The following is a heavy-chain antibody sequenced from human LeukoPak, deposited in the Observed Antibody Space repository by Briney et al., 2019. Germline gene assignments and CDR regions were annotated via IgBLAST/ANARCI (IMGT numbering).Heavy chain of an antibody. Sequence: SETLSLTCTVSGYSISSGYYWGWIRQPPGKGLEWIGSIYHSGSTYYNPSLKSRVTISVDTSKNQFSLKLSSVTAADTAVYYCASGILTGYYYFDYWGQGTLVTVSS. CDR3: ASGILTGYYYFDY. D-gene: IGHD3-9*01. J-gene: IGHJ4*02. CDR1: GYSISSGYY. CDR2: IYHSGST. V-gene: IGHV4-38-2*02.